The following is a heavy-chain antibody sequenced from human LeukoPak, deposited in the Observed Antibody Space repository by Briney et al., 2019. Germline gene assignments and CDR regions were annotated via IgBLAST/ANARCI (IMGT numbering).Heavy chain of an antibody. CDR2: VYYTGTT. D-gene: IGHD5-12*01. CDR1: GASISGFY. V-gene: IGHV4-59*13. Sequence: SETLSLTCSVSGASISGFYWSWIRQPPGKGLEWIGYVYYTGTTNYNPSFKSRVTMVVDTSNNQFFLHLRSVTAADTAVYYCARYMRASGTYDFDYWGRGTLVTVSS. CDR3: ARYMRASGTYDFDY. J-gene: IGHJ4*02.